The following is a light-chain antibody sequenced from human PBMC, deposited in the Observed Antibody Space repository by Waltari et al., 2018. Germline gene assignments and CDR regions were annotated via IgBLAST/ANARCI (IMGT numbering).Light chain of an antibody. J-gene: IGKJ4*01. CDR3: LQDDKYPLT. CDR1: QAIRND. CDR2: SAT. V-gene: IGKV1-6*01. Sequence: AIQMTQSPASLSASVGDRVTITCRASQAIRNDLGWYQQKPGKAPKLLIFSATRLQSGVLSRFSGSGSGTDFTLTISSLQPEDFATYYCLQDDKYPLTFGGGTKVEIK.